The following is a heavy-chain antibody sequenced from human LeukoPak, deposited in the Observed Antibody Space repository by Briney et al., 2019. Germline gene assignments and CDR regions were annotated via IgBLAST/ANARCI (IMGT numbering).Heavy chain of an antibody. V-gene: IGHV3-30-3*01. Sequence: GGSLRLSCAASGFDFNNYVMHYVRQAPGKGLEGVAVISYDGSNIYYSDSVKGRFTISRDNSKNTVYVQMSSLRPEDTAVYYCAREMATTETFDYWGQGTLVTVSS. CDR1: GFDFNNYV. CDR2: ISYDGSNI. CDR3: AREMATTETFDY. D-gene: IGHD5-12*01. J-gene: IGHJ4*02.